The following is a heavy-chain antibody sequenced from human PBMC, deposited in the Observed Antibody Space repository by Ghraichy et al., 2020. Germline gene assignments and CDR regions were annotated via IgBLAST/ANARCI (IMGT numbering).Heavy chain of an antibody. CDR1: GFTFSSYG. J-gene: IGHJ6*02. CDR3: AKVGGVVVVPNGMDV. V-gene: IGHV3-30*18. D-gene: IGHD3-22*01. Sequence: LSLTCAASGFTFSSYGMHWVRQAPGKGLEWVAVISYDGSNKYYADSVKGRFTISRDNSKNTLYLQMNSLRAEDTAVYYCAKVGGVVVVPNGMDVWGQGTTVTVSS. CDR2: ISYDGSNK.